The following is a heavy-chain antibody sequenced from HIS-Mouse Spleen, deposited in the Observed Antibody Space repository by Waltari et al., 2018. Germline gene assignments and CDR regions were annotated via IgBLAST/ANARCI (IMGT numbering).Heavy chain of an antibody. J-gene: IGHJ4*02. D-gene: IGHD6-19*01. CDR3: ARIAEGYTSGWYAFDY. CDR1: GFSLSTSGMC. V-gene: IGHV2-70*15. Sequence: QVTLRESGPALVKPTQTLTLTCTFSGFSLSTSGMCVSCIRQPPGKALEWLSRIFWDDDKYYSTSLKTRLTISRDTSKNQVVRTMTNMDPLDTATYYCARIAEGYTSGWYAFDYWGQGTLVTVSS. CDR2: IFWDDDK.